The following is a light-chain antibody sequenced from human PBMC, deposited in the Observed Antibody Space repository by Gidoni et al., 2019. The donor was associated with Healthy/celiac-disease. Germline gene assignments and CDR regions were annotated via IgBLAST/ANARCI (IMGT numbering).Light chain of an antibody. CDR1: QSISSY. J-gene: IGKJ1*01. V-gene: IGKV1-39*01. Sequence: DIQMTQSPSSLSASVGDRVTITCRASQSISSYLNWYQLKPGKAPKLLIYAASSLQSGVPSRFSGRGSGTDFPLTISSLQPEDFAPYYCQQSYSTPEPFGQGTKVEIK. CDR2: AAS. CDR3: QQSYSTPEP.